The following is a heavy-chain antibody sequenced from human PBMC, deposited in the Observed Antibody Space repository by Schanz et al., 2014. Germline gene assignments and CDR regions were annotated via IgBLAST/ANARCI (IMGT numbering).Heavy chain of an antibody. D-gene: IGHD6-25*01. V-gene: IGHV4-61*02. J-gene: IGHJ5*02. CDR3: AREPLSGYNWFDP. CDR2: VFPNGIT. CDR1: GGSISSATYY. Sequence: QVQLQESGPGLVKPSQTLSLTCTVSGGSISSATYYWSWVRQPAGKGLEWVGRVFPNGITNYNPSLKVRVTIPLDTPKNQFSLKLSSVTAADTAVYYCAREPLSGYNWFDPWGQGSLVTVSS.